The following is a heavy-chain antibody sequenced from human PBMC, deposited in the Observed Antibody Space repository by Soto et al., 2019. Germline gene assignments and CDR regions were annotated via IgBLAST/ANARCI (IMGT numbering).Heavy chain of an antibody. CDR3: AKMPSILLWFGEPRSARRDHGMDV. Sequence: PARSLRLSCAASGFTFRSYAMSWVRQAPGQWQEWVSAISGSGGSTYYADSVKGRFTISRYNSKNTLYLQMSRIRAEGTSLEYCAKMPSILLWFGEPRSARRDHGMDVWRQRTRVGVSS. D-gene: IGHD3-10*01. J-gene: IGHJ6*02. CDR1: GFTFRSYA. CDR2: ISGSGGST. V-gene: IGHV3-23*01.